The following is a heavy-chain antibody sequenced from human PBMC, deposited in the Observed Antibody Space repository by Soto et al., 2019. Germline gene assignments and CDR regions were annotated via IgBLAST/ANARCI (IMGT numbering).Heavy chain of an antibody. Sequence: SQTLSLTCAISGDSVSSNSAAWNWIRQSPSRGLEWLGRTYYRSKWYNDYAVSVKSRITIIPDTSKNQFSLQLNSVTPEDTAVYYCARGGGYYYDSSGYYEGAYYYYGMDVWGQGTTVTV. V-gene: IGHV6-1*01. CDR2: TYYRSKWYN. CDR3: ARGGGYYYDSSGYYEGAYYYYGMDV. D-gene: IGHD3-22*01. CDR1: GDSVSSNSAA. J-gene: IGHJ6*02.